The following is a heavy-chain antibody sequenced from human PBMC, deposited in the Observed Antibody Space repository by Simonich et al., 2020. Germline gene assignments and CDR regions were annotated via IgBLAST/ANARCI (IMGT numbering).Heavy chain of an antibody. CDR2: INTNSGGT. D-gene: IGHD7-27*01. Sequence: QVQLVQSGAEVKKPGASVKVSCKASGYTFTGYCMHWVRQAPGQGLEWWEWINTNSGGTNEAQKLQGRGTMARNKAISTAYMGLSRLRSDDTAVYYCARGALTGDYYYMDVWGKGTTVTVSS. V-gene: IGHV1-2*02. J-gene: IGHJ6*03. CDR3: ARGALTGDYYYMDV. CDR1: GYTFTGYC.